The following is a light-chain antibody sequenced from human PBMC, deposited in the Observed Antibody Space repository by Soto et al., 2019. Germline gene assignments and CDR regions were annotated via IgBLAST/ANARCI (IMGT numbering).Light chain of an antibody. CDR1: SSDLGGSNY. CDR2: DVN. V-gene: IGLV2-14*03. J-gene: IGLJ2*01. CDR3: SSYTSSNTLI. Sequence: QSALTQPASVSGSPGQSIAISCTGTSSDLGGSNYVSWYQQHPGKAPKLMIHDVNSRPSGISDRFSGSKSGNTASLTISGLQAEDEADYYCSSYTSSNTLILGGGTQLTVL.